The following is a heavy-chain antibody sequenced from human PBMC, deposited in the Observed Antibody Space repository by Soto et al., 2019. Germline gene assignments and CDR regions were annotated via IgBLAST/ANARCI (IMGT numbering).Heavy chain of an antibody. CDR1: GASINNTVYY. D-gene: IGHD2-15*01. CDR2: VYYSGNT. V-gene: IGHV4-39*01. CDR3: ARHGIGKVDE. Sequence: PSETLSLTCSVSGASINNTVYYWGWIRHPPGKALEWIGSVYYSGNTYSRPSLESRLTLSVDSSKNLFSLTLTSVTAADTAVYFCARHGIGKVDEWGQGIMLTVYS. J-gene: IGHJ4*02.